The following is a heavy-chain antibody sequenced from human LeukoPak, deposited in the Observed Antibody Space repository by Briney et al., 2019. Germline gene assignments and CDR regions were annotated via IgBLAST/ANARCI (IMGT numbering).Heavy chain of an antibody. Sequence: PGGSLRLSCAASGFTFSSYWMSWVRQAPGKGLEWVANIKQDGSEKYYVDSVKGRFTISRDNAKNSLYLQMNSLRAEDTAVYYCAREGVVYAKMRGYYFDYWGQGTLVTVSS. V-gene: IGHV3-7*01. CDR1: GFTFSSYW. D-gene: IGHD2-8*02. J-gene: IGHJ4*02. CDR2: IKQDGSEK. CDR3: AREGVVYAKMRGYYFDY.